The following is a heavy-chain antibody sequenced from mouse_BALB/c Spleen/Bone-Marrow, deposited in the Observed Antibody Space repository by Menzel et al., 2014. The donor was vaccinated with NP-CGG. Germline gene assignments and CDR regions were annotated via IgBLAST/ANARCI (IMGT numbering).Heavy chain of an antibody. Sequence: VQLQQSGAELMKPGASMKISCKATGYTFSSYWIEWVKQRPGHGPEWIGEILPGSGSTTYNERFKGKATFTADTSSNTAYMQLSSLTSEDSAVYYCARAYYVNYDAMDYWGQGTSVTVSS. CDR2: ILPGSGST. V-gene: IGHV1-9*01. D-gene: IGHD2-10*01. CDR1: GYTFSSYW. CDR3: ARAYYVNYDAMDY. J-gene: IGHJ4*01.